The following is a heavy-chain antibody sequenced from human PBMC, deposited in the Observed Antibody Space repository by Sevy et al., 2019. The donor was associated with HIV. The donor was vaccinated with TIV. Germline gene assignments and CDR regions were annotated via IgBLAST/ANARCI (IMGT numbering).Heavy chain of an antibody. V-gene: IGHV4-31*03. CDR3: ARAQGLGYSVYSMLNWFDP. CDR1: GGSISSGGYY. J-gene: IGHJ5*02. CDR2: IYYSGST. D-gene: IGHD5-12*01. Sequence: SETLSLTCTVSGGSISSGGYYWSWIRQHPGKGLEWIGYIYYSGSTYYNPSLKSRVTISVDTSKNQFSLKLSSVTAADTAVYYCARAQGLGYSVYSMLNWFDPWGQRTLVTVSS.